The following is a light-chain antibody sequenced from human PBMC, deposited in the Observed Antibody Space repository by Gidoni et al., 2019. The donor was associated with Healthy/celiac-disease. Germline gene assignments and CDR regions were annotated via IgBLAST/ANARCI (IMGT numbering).Light chain of an antibody. V-gene: IGLV3-21*04. CDR2: YDS. CDR3: QVWDSSSDPVV. J-gene: IGLJ2*01. CDR1: NIGSKS. Sequence: SYVLTQPPSVSVAPGKTARITCGGNNIGSKSVHWYQQKPGQAPVLVIYYDSDRPSGIPERFSGYNSGNTATLTISRVEAGDEADYYCQVWDSSSDPVVVGGGTKLTVL.